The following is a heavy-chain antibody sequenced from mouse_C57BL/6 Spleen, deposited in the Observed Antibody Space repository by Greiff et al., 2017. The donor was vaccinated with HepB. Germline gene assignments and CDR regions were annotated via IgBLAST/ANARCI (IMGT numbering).Heavy chain of an antibody. CDR2: INPYNGGT. CDR3: AIQHYYGSSPYAMDY. Sequence: EVQLQQSGPVLVKPGASVKMSCKASGYTFTDYYMNWVKQSHGKSLEWIGVINPYNGGTSYNQKFKGKATLTVDKSSSTAYMELNSLTSEDSAVYYCAIQHYYGSSPYAMDYWGQGTSVTVSS. D-gene: IGHD1-1*01. J-gene: IGHJ4*01. CDR1: GYTFTDYY. V-gene: IGHV1-19*01.